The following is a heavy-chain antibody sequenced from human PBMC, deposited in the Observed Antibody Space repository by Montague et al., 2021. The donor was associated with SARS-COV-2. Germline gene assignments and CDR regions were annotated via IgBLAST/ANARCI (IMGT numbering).Heavy chain of an antibody. D-gene: IGHD3-22*01. CDR2: INHSGRT. J-gene: IGHJ2*01. Sequence: SETLSLTCGSHGVCLWGYYGGGRSKARVKWREYGGEINHSGRTNYNPSLKSRVTISVDTSKNQFPLKLSSVTAADTAVYYCARGAPTITMTVVVVTGAGWYFDLWGRGTLVSVSA. V-gene: IGHV4-34*01. CDR3: ARGAPTITMTVVVVTGAGWYFDL. CDR1: GVCLWGYY.